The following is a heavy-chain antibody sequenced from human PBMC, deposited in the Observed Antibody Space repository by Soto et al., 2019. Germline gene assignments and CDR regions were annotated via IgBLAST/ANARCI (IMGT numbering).Heavy chain of an antibody. CDR1: GYSFTSYW. D-gene: IGHD3-10*01. CDR2: IYPGDSDT. J-gene: IGHJ4*02. V-gene: IGHV5-51*01. Sequence: GESLKISCKGSGYSFTSYWIGWVRQMPGKGLEWMGIIYPGDSDTRYSPSFQGQVTISADKSISTAYLQWSSLKASDTAMYYCARHSYYGSGSYFEDESYWGQGTLVTVSS. CDR3: ARHSYYGSGSYFEDESY.